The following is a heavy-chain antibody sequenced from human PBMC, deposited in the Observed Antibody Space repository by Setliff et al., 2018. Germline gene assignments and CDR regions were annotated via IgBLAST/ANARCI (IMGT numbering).Heavy chain of an antibody. J-gene: IGHJ6*03. V-gene: IGHV3-74*01. CDR3: TRVWSMVSDSYYFYMDV. CDR2: INSDGSST. D-gene: IGHD2-8*02. Sequence: LRLSCAASGFTFSSYWMHWVRQSPGKGLAWVSRINSDGSSTTYADSVKGRFTISRDNAKNTLYLQMNSLRAEDTAVYFCTRVWSMVSDSYYFYMDVWGKGTTVTVSS. CDR1: GFTFSSYW.